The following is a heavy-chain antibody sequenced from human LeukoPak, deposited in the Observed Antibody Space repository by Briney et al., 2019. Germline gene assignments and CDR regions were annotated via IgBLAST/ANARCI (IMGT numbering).Heavy chain of an antibody. J-gene: IGHJ6*02. D-gene: IGHD3-3*01. CDR3: AKATHDFWSGYPRDYYYGMDV. Sequence: GGSLRLSCAASGFTFSSYAMSWVRQAPGKGLEWVSAISGSGGSTYYADSVKGRFTISRDNSKNTLYLQMNSLRAEDTAVYYCAKATHDFWSGYPRDYYYGMDVWGQGTTVTVSS. V-gene: IGHV3-23*01. CDR1: GFTFSSYA. CDR2: ISGSGGST.